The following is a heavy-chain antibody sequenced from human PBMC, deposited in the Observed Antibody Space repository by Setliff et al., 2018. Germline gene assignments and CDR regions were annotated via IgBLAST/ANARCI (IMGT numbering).Heavy chain of an antibody. CDR3: ARDVFPYHYEGAFDI. V-gene: IGHV1-46*01. Sequence: ASVKVSCKASGYTFTRHYMHWVRQAPGLGLEWMGTINPSSGRTSYAQKFQGRVTMTRDTSTSTVYMDMSSLRSEDTAVYCCARDVFPYHYEGAFDIWGQGTMVTVSS. D-gene: IGHD3-22*01. CDR2: INPSSGRT. J-gene: IGHJ3*02. CDR1: GYTFTRHY.